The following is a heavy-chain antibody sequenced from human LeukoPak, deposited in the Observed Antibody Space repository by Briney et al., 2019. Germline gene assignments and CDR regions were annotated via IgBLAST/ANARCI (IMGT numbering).Heavy chain of an antibody. CDR2: ISSSGSTI. CDR3: XXAPREFWSGYPYYYYGMDV. CDR1: GFTFSDYY. V-gene: IGHV3-11*01. D-gene: IGHD3-3*01. J-gene: IGHJ6*02. Sequence: GGSLRLSCAAPGFTFSDYYMSWIRQAPGKGLEWVSYISSSGSTIYYADSVKGRFTISRDNAKNSLYLQMNSLRAEDTAVYYCXXAPREFWSGYPYYYYGMDVWGQGTTVTVSS.